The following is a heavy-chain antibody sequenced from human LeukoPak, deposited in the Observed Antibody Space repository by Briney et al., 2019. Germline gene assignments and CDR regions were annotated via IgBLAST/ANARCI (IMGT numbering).Heavy chain of an antibody. CDR3: ARRDIVVVQTDAFDI. Sequence: ASVKVSCKASGYTFTSYGISWVRPAPGQRREGMGWIRAYNGNTNYAQKLQGRVTMTTDTSTSTAYMELRSLRSDDTAVYYCARRDIVVVQTDAFDIWGQGTMVTVSS. J-gene: IGHJ3*02. CDR1: GYTFTSYG. V-gene: IGHV1-18*04. CDR2: IRAYNGNT. D-gene: IGHD2-2*01.